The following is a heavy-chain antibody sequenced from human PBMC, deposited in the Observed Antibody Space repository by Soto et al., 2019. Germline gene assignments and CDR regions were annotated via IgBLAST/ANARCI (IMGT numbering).Heavy chain of an antibody. CDR1: GFSLRGYS. D-gene: IGHD4-17*01. J-gene: IGHJ4*02. Sequence: EVQLVESGGGFVQPGGSLRLSCAASGFSLRGYSMIWVRQAPGKGLEWVSYISGSGTTIYYADSVKGRFTISRDNAKNSVYLQMNSLGDEDTAVYYCARGAGYGDCGGYWGQGNLVTVSS. CDR3: ARGAGYGDCGGY. CDR2: ISGSGTTI. V-gene: IGHV3-48*02.